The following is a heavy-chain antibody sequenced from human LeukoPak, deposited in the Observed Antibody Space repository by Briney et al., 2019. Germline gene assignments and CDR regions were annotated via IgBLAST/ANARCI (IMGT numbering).Heavy chain of an antibody. V-gene: IGHV3-30*18. CDR1: GFTFSSYG. CDR3: AKPGAVVVVAAGLFDY. D-gene: IGHD2-15*01. Sequence: GRSLRLSCAASGFTFSSYGMHWVRQAPGKGLEWVAVISYDGSNKYYADSVKGRFTISRDNSKNTLYLQMNSLRAEDTAVYYCAKPGAVVVVAAGLFDYWGQGTLVTVSS. J-gene: IGHJ4*02. CDR2: ISYDGSNK.